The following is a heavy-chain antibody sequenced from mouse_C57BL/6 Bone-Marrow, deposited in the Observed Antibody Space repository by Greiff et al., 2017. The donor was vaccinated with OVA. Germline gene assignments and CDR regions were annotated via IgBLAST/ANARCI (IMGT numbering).Heavy chain of an antibody. Sequence: ESGPGLVKPSQSLSLTCSVTGYSITSGYYWNWIRQFPGNKLEWMGYISYDGSNNYNPSLKNRISITRDTYKNQFFLKLNSVTTEDTATYYCAREGDDYDGVAYWGQGTLVTVSA. CDR3: AREGDDYDGVAY. D-gene: IGHD2-4*01. CDR2: ISYDGSN. J-gene: IGHJ3*01. CDR1: GYSITSGYY. V-gene: IGHV3-6*01.